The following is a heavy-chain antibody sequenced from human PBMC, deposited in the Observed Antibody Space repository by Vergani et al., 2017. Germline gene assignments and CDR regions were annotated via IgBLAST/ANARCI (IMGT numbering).Heavy chain of an antibody. CDR3: ARSRIYYGAGSPDD. J-gene: IGHJ4*02. Sequence: QVKLQESGPGLVKPSETLSLTCTVSGASVNSYYWSWIRQPPVKGLEWMGYVSFRGDTLYDPSVKGRMTISLNTSSNQFSLYLTSVTAADTAVYYCARSRIYYGAGSPDDWGQGTLVTVSS. D-gene: IGHD3-10*01. V-gene: IGHV4-59*02. CDR2: VSFRGDT. CDR1: GASVNSYY.